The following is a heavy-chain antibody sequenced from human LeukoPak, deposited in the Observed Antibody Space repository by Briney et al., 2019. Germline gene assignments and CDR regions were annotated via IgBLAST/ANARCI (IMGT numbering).Heavy chain of an antibody. CDR1: GGTFSSYA. Sequence: ASVKVSCKASGGTFSSYAISWVRQAPGQGLEWMGGIIPIFGTANYAQKFQGRVTITADESTSTAYMELSSLRSEDTAVYYCARSGRDGYMLDFDPWGQGTLVTVSS. V-gene: IGHV1-69*13. CDR3: ARSGRDGYMLDFDP. D-gene: IGHD5-24*01. CDR2: IIPIFGTA. J-gene: IGHJ5*02.